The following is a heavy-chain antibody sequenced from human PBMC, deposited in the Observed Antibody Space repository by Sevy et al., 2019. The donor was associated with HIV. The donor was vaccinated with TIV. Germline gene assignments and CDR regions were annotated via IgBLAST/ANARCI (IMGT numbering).Heavy chain of an antibody. CDR1: GFTFSTYG. J-gene: IGHJ4*02. CDR3: AREGLLEWLFSFDL. D-gene: IGHD3-3*01. V-gene: IGHV3-33*01. Sequence: GGSLRLSCAASGFTFSTYGMHWVRQAPGKGLEWVAVIWYDGSNKYYADSVKGRFTISRDNSKNTLYLQMNSLRGEDTAVYYCAREGLLEWLFSFDLWGQGTLVTVSS. CDR2: IWYDGSNK.